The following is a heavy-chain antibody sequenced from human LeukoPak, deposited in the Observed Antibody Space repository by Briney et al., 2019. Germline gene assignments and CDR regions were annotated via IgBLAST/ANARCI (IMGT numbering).Heavy chain of an antibody. CDR1: GGSISSADYY. V-gene: IGHV4-30-2*01. D-gene: IGHD6-19*01. J-gene: IGHJ4*02. Sequence: SETLSLTCTVSGGSISSADYYWTWIRQPPGKGLEWIGYISHTGGTYYNSSLLSRVTISVDRSKNQFFLTLGSVTAADTAVYFCALGWSYFDYWGQGTLVTVSS. CDR3: ALGWSYFDY. CDR2: ISHTGGT.